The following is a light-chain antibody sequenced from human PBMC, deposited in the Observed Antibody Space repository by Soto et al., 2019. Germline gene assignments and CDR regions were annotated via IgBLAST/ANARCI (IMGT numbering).Light chain of an antibody. CDR3: QHRSSWPPT. Sequence: EIVLTQSPATLSLSPGERATLSCRASQSVSSYLAWYQQKPGQAPRLLIYDASNRATGIPARFSGSGSGTDFSLTISSLEPEDFAVYYCQHRSSWPPTFGGWTKVEIK. V-gene: IGKV3-11*01. CDR2: DAS. J-gene: IGKJ4*01. CDR1: QSVSSY.